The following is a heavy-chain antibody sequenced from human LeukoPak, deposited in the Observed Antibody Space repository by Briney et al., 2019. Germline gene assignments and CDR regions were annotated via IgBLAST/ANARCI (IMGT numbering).Heavy chain of an antibody. CDR1: GGSISSSSYY. D-gene: IGHD3-22*01. J-gene: IGHJ4*02. CDR2: IHYSGST. V-gene: IGHV4-39*01. Sequence: SETLSLTCTVSGGSISSSSYYWGWIRQPPGKGLEWIGSIHYSGSTYYNPSLKSRVTISVDTSKNQFSLKLSSVTAADTAVYYCARLNFGDYYASSGDFDYWGQGTLVTVSS. CDR3: ARLNFGDYYASSGDFDY.